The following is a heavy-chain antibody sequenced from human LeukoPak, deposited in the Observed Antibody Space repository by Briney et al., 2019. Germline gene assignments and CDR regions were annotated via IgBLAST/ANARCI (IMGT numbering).Heavy chain of an antibody. D-gene: IGHD5-18*01. J-gene: IGHJ4*02. CDR3: ARGPTWIQLWLQFDY. CDR1: GYTFTSYY. V-gene: IGHV1-46*01. Sequence: ASVKVSCKASGYTFTSYYMHWVRQAPGQGLERMGIINPSGGSTSYAQKFQGRVTMTRDTSTSTVYMELSSLRSEDTAVYYCARGPTWIQLWLQFDYWGQGTLVTVSS. CDR2: INPSGGST.